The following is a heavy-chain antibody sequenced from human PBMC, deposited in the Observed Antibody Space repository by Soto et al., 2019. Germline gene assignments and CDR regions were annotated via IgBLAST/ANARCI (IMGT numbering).Heavy chain of an antibody. Sequence: QVQLVESGGGVVQPGRSLRLSCVVSGFTFSSYAMHWVRQAPGKGLEWVAVISHDGSNKYYAESVKGRFTISRDNSKNPLSLQMSSLRAEDTAVYYCAKSYNSGWYIHFDFWGQGTLVTVSS. J-gene: IGHJ4*02. V-gene: IGHV3-30*18. CDR1: GFTFSSYA. D-gene: IGHD6-19*01. CDR2: ISHDGSNK. CDR3: AKSYNSGWYIHFDF.